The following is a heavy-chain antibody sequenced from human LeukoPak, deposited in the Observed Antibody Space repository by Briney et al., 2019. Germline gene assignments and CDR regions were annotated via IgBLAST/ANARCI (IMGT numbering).Heavy chain of an antibody. J-gene: IGHJ4*02. Sequence: ASVKVSCKASGGTFSSYAISWVRQAPGQGLEWMGGIIPIFGPANYAQKFQGRVTITADKSTSTAYMELSSLRSEDTAVYYCATWYYYDSSGTRHFDYWGQGTLVTVSS. CDR1: GGTFSSYA. CDR2: IIPIFGPA. V-gene: IGHV1-69*06. D-gene: IGHD3-22*01. CDR3: ATWYYYDSSGTRHFDY.